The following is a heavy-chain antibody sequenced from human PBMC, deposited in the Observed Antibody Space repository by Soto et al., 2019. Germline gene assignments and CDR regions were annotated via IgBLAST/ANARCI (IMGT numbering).Heavy chain of an antibody. J-gene: IGHJ4*02. Sequence: PGGSLRLSCAASGFTFSESAMHWVRQASGKGLEWVGRIRNKDNNYATEYTASVKGRFTISRDDSKNTVYLQMNSLKIEDTAVYYCAKGKYNWSDPPLDYWGQGTLVTVSS. D-gene: IGHD1-20*01. CDR1: GFTFSESA. CDR2: IRNKDNNYAT. V-gene: IGHV3-73*01. CDR3: AKGKYNWSDPPLDY.